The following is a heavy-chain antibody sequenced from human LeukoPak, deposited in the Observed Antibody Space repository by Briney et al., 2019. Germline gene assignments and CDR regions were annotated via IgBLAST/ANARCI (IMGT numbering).Heavy chain of an antibody. J-gene: IGHJ4*02. CDR1: GFTFSSYA. CDR3: VRGDLRLPRSTPDC. Sequence: GGSLRLSCAASGFTFSSYAMHWVRQAPGKGLEWVAVISYDGSNKYYADSVKGRFTISRDNSKNTLYLQMNSLRGEDTAVYYCVRGDLRLPRSTPDCWGQGTLVTVSS. CDR2: ISYDGSNK. V-gene: IGHV3-30-3*01. D-gene: IGHD5/OR15-5a*01.